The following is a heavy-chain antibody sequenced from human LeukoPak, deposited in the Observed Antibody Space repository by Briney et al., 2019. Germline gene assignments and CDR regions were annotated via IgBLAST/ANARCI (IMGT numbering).Heavy chain of an antibody. J-gene: IGHJ6*03. D-gene: IGHD4-17*01. CDR2: IYTSGST. CDR1: GGSISSGSYY. CDR3: ARINFYGEPEYYMDV. V-gene: IGHV4-61*02. Sequence: SQTLSLTCTVSGGSISSGSYYWSWIRQPAGRGLEWIGRIYTSGSTNYNPSLKSRVTISVDTSKNQFSLKLSSVTAADTAVYYCARINFYGEPEYYMDVWGKGTTVTMSS.